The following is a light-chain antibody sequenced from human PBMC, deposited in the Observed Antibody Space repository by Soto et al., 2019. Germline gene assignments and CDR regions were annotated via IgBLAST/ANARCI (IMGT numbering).Light chain of an antibody. CDR3: QKYGSSPQT. Sequence: DIVLTQSPGTLSLSPGDSAALSCRGSQSVSSDSLAWYQHKIGQAPRILIYGESTRATGIPDRFSGSGSGTDLTLTISRLEPEDFAVFYCQKYGSSPQTFGQGTKVDIK. CDR2: GES. CDR1: QSVSSDS. J-gene: IGKJ1*01. V-gene: IGKV3-20*01.